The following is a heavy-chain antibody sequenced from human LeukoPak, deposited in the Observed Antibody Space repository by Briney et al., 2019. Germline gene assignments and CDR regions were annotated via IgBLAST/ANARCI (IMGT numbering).Heavy chain of an antibody. Sequence: SETLSLTCSVSGGSIGTYYWTWIRQPPGKGLEWIGYIYYTGSTNYSPSLKSRVSMSVDTSKNQVSLKMTSVTAADTAVYYCARPSIPSAAASALDIWGQGTMVTVSS. J-gene: IGHJ3*02. D-gene: IGHD2-2*01. CDR1: GGSIGTYY. CDR2: IYYTGST. V-gene: IGHV4-59*08. CDR3: ARPSIPSAAASALDI.